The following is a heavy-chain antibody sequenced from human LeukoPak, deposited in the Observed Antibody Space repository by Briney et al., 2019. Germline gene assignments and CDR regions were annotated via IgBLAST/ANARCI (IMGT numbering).Heavy chain of an antibody. CDR2: IRYDGNNK. CDR1: GFTFSTYG. Sequence: GGSLRLSCAASGFTFSTYGMHWVRQAPGKGLEWVSFIRYDGNNKYYGDSVKGRFTISRDNSKNTLYLQMNSLRAEDTAVYYCARRGATRVAFDIWGQGTMVTVSS. CDR3: ARRGATRVAFDI. D-gene: IGHD1-26*01. J-gene: IGHJ3*02. V-gene: IGHV3-30*02.